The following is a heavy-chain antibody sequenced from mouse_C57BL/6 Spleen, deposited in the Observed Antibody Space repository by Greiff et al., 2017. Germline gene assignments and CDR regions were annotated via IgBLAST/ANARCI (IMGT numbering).Heavy chain of an antibody. CDR2: FYPGSGSI. CDR1: GYTFTEYT. CDR3: ARHEDKNAYFDY. Sequence: VQLQQSGAELVKPGASVKLSCKASGYTFTEYTIHWVKQRSGQGLEWIGWFYPGSGSIKYNEKFKDKATLTADKSSSTVYMEFRILISEDSAVYYCARHEDKNAYFDYWGQGTTLTVSS. J-gene: IGHJ2*01. V-gene: IGHV1-62-2*01.